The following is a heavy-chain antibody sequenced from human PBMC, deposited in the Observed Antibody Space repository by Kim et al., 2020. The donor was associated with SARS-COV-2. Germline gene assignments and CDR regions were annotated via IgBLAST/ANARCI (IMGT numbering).Heavy chain of an antibody. CDR1: VFNFDDLT. J-gene: IGHJ6*02. Sequence: GGSLRLSCVASVFNFDDLTMNWVRQAPGKGLEWVSLITWDGSTKYYADSVKGRFTISRDNSKNSLYLQMNSLRIEDSALYYCAKGGHDILTDYYYYYGMDVWGQGTTVTVSS. D-gene: IGHD3-9*01. CDR3: AKGGHDILTDYYYYYGMDV. V-gene: IGHV3-43*01. CDR2: ITWDGSTK.